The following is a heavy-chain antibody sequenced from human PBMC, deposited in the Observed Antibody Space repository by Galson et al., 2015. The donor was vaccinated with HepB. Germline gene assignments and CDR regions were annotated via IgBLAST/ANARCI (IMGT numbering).Heavy chain of an antibody. CDR3: ATYDYGDFGDWLDP. CDR1: GFTFSNYA. Sequence: SLRLSCAASGFTFSNYAMSWVRQAPGKGLEWVSGISGGDGTTDYADSVKGRFTISRDKSKNTLFLQMISPRVEDTALYYCATYDYGDFGDWLDPWGQGTLVTVSS. V-gene: IGHV3-23*01. J-gene: IGHJ5*02. CDR2: ISGGDGTT. D-gene: IGHD4-17*01.